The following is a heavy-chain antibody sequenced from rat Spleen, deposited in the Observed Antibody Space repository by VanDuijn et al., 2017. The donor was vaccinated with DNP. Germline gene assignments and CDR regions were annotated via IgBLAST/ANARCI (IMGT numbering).Heavy chain of an antibody. D-gene: IGHD4-3*01. Sequence: EVQLVESGLVFVQPCRSLPFSCVASGFLFSSSLMYFLRQAPGKGLAWVASLHGDGVRPYYPSSVKGRFPISRAPAEKTVYLQMPSLRSEDTATYYCVKGGYYYFDYWGQGVMVTVSS. CDR3: VKGGYYYFDY. V-gene: IGHV5-58*01. CDR1: GFLFSSSL. J-gene: IGHJ2*01. CDR2: LHGDGVRP.